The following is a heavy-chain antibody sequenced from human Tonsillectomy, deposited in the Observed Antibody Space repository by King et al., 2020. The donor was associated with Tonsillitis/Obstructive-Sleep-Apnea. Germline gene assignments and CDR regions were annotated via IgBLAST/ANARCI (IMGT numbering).Heavy chain of an antibody. CDR1: GGSISSFH. V-gene: IGHV4-59*01. D-gene: IGHD2-8*01. CDR3: AREGAVMNAFDL. J-gene: IGHJ3*01. Sequence: QLQESGPGLVKPSETLSLTCTVSGGSISSFHWSWIRPPPGKGLECIGYIYYSGSTNYNPSLKSRVTISVDTSKNQFSLKLSSVTAADTAVYYCAREGAVMNAFDLWGQGTMVTVSS. CDR2: IYYSGST.